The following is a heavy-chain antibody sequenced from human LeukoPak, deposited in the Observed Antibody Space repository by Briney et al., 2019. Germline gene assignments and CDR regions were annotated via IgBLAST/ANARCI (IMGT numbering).Heavy chain of an antibody. V-gene: IGHV3-30*04. CDR3: ARDSGGYSYGYDYFDY. J-gene: IGHJ4*02. CDR2: ISYDGSNK. D-gene: IGHD5-18*01. Sequence: GGSLRLSCAASGFTFSSYAMHWVRQAPGKGLEWVAVISYDGSNKYYADSMKGRFTISRDNSKNTLYLQMNSLRAEDTAVYYCARDSGGYSYGYDYFDYWGQGTLVTVSS. CDR1: GFTFSSYA.